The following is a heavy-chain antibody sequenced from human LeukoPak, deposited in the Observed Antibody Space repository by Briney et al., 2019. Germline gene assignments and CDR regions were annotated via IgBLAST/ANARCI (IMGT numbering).Heavy chain of an antibody. J-gene: IGHJ4*02. D-gene: IGHD4-23*01. CDR3: ARAPEGYTVVTIFDL. CDR1: GFTFSNYW. V-gene: IGHV3-7*05. CDR2: IKQDGSEK. Sequence: GGSLRLSCAASGFTFSNYWMSWVRQAPGKGLEWVVNIKQDGSEKYYVDSVKGRFTISRDNAKNSLYLQMNSLRAEDTAVYYCARAPEGYTVVTIFDLWGQGTLVTVSS.